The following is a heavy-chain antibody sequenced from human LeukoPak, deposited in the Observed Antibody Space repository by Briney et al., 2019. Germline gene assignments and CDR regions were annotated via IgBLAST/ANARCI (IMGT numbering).Heavy chain of an antibody. D-gene: IGHD2-15*01. CDR2: ISSSSSTI. Sequence: PGGSLRLSCAASGFTFSSYSMNWVRQAPGKGLEWVSYISSSSSTIYYADSVKGRFTISRDNAKNSLYLQMNSLRAEDTAVYYCARDRRSSIVVVVAATYYFDYWGQGTLVTVSS. CDR1: GFTFSSYS. J-gene: IGHJ4*02. CDR3: ARDRRSSIVVVVAATYYFDY. V-gene: IGHV3-48*01.